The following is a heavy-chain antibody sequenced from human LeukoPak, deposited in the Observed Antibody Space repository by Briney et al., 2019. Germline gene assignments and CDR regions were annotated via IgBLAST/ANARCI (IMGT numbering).Heavy chain of an antibody. J-gene: IGHJ5*02. D-gene: IGHD1-1*01. Sequence: GGSLRLSCAASGFTFSNYWMHWVRQVPGKGLVWVSRINIDGSTTDYADSVKGRFTVSRDNAKNTLYLQMNSLRAEDTAVYYCARDPYNWNANWLDPWGQGTLVTVSS. CDR2: INIDGSTT. CDR1: GFTFSNYW. V-gene: IGHV3-74*01. CDR3: ARDPYNWNANWLDP.